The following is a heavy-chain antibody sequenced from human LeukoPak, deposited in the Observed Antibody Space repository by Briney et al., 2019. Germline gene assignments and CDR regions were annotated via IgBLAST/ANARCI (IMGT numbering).Heavy chain of an antibody. CDR1: GYTFTSYY. D-gene: IGHD4-23*01. CDR3: AGALDFGGNDFDF. V-gene: IGHV1-46*01. Sequence: ASVKVSCKASGYTFTSYYMHWVRQAPGQGLEWMGIINPSGGSTTYAQKFQGRVTMTRDTSTSTVYMELSGLRSEDTAVYYCAGALDFGGNDFDFWGQGTLVTVSS. J-gene: IGHJ4*02. CDR2: INPSGGST.